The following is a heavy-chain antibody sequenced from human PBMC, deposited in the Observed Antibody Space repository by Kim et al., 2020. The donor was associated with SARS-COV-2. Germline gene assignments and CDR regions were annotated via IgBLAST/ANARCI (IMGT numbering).Heavy chain of an antibody. CDR3: ARGWSKNSYGYSYGMDV. J-gene: IGHJ6*02. CDR2: IYYSGST. Sequence: SETLSLTCTVSGGSISSYYWSWIRQPPGKGLEWIGYIYYSGSTNYNPSLKSRVTISVDTSKNQFSLKLSSVTAADTAVYYCARGWSKNSYGYSYGMDVWGQGTTVTVSS. V-gene: IGHV4-59*01. CDR1: GGSISSYY. D-gene: IGHD5-18*01.